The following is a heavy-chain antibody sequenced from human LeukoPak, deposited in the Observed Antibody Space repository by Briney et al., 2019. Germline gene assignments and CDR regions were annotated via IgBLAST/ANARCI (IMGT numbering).Heavy chain of an antibody. J-gene: IGHJ4*02. CDR3: ARGRFDIVVVPAAMIDY. CDR1: GFTFSSYS. V-gene: IGHV3-21*01. D-gene: IGHD2-2*01. CDR2: ISSSSSYI. Sequence: GGSLRLSCAASGFTFSSYSMNWARQAPGKGLEWVSSISSSSSYIYYADSVKGRFTISRDNAKNSLYLQMNSLRAEDTAVYYCARGRFDIVVVPAAMIDYWGQGTLVTVSS.